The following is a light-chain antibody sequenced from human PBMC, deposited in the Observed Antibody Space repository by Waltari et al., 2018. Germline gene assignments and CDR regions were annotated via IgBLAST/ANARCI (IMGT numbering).Light chain of an antibody. Sequence: DIQMTQSPSPLSAPVGDRVTITCRASQNSSDYLNWYQQKPGKAPKPLIYAASTLQSGVPARFSGSGSGTDFALTISSLQPEDFATYYCQQSYSFGQGTRLEIK. J-gene: IGKJ5*01. CDR2: AAS. V-gene: IGKV1-39*01. CDR3: QQSYS. CDR1: QNSSDY.